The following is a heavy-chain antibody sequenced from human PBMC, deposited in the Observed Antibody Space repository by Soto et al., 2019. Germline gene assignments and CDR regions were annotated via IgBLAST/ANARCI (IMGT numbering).Heavy chain of an antibody. Sequence: GGSLRLSCAASGFTFSSHSMNWVRQAPGKGLEWVSSISTSDSYTYYADSVKGRFTISRDNAKNSLYLQMDSLRAEDTAVYYCARESSSGWFFDYWGQGSLVTVSS. V-gene: IGHV3-21*01. CDR3: ARESSSGWFFDY. J-gene: IGHJ4*02. CDR2: ISTSDSYT. D-gene: IGHD6-19*01. CDR1: GFTFSSHS.